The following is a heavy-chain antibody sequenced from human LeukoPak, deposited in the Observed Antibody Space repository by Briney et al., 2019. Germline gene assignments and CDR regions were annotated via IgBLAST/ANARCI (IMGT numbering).Heavy chain of an antibody. CDR3: AKDVDRGAIVVVPAPDY. D-gene: IGHD2-2*01. CDR2: ISYDGSNK. J-gene: IGHJ4*02. V-gene: IGHV3-30-3*01. Sequence: PGRSLRLSCAASGFTFSSYAMHWVRQAPGKGLEWVAVISYDGSNKYYADSVKGRFTISRDNSKNTLYLQINSLRAEDTAVYYCAKDVDRGAIVVVPAPDYWGQGTLVTVSS. CDR1: GFTFSSYA.